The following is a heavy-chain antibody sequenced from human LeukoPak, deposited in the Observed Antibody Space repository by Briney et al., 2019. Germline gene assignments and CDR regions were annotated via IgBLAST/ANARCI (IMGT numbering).Heavy chain of an antibody. D-gene: IGHD6-19*01. CDR1: GYTFSSYY. J-gene: IGHJ4*02. CDR3: ARGGIAVAGTDLNFDY. V-gene: IGHV1-46*01. CDR2: INPSGGST. Sequence: ASVKVSCKASGYTFSSYYMHWVRQAPGQGLEWMGIINPSGGSTKYAQKLQGRVTITADESTSTAYMELSSLRSEDTAVYYCARGGIAVAGTDLNFDYWGQGTLVTVSS.